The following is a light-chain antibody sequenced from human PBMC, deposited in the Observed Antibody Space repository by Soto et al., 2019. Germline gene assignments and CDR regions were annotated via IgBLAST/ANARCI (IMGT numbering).Light chain of an antibody. CDR2: SNN. J-gene: IGLJ2*01. CDR1: SSNIGSNT. Sequence: QSVLTQPPSASGTPGQRVTISCSGGSSNIGSNTVNWYQQLPGTAPNLLIYSNNQRPSGVPDRFSGSKSGTSASLAISGLQSEDEADYYCAAWGDSLNAVVFGGGTKLTVL. CDR3: AAWGDSLNAVV. V-gene: IGLV1-44*01.